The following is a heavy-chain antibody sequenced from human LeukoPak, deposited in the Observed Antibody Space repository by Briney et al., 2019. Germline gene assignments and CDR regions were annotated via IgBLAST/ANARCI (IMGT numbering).Heavy chain of an antibody. CDR3: ARFIVSWSGYYEEDFDY. Sequence: GGSLRLSCAASGFTFSSYSMNWVRQAPGEGLEGVSSISSSSSYIYYADSVKGRFTISRDNAKNSLYLQMNSLRAEDTAVYYCARFIVSWSGYYEEDFDYWGQGTLVTVSS. CDR1: GFTFSSYS. V-gene: IGHV3-21*01. CDR2: ISSSSSYI. D-gene: IGHD3-3*01. J-gene: IGHJ4*02.